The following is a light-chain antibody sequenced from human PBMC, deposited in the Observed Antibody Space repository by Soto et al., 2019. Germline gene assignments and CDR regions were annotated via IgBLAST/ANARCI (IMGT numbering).Light chain of an antibody. CDR3: QQSGT. J-gene: IGKJ2*02. Sequence: EIVLTQSPGTLSLSPGERATLSCRASQSVSSTYLAWYQQKPGQAPRLLIYGASSRATGIPDRFSGSGSGTDFTLTIRRLEPEDFAVYYCQQSGTFGQGTKVDIK. V-gene: IGKV3-20*01. CDR1: QSVSSTY. CDR2: GAS.